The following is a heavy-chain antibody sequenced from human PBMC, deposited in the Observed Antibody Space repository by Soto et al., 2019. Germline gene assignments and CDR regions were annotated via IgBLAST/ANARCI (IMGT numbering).Heavy chain of an antibody. CDR3: ARHGYNYGGGYFDY. J-gene: IGHJ4*02. V-gene: IGHV3-66*04. CDR1: GVTVSSNY. Sequence: EVQLVESGGGLVQPGGSLRLSCAASGVTVSSNYMSWVRQAPGKGLEWVSVIYCGGSTYYADSVKGRFTISRDNSKNTLYLQMNSLRAEDTAVYYCARHGYNYGGGYFDYWGQGTLVTVSS. D-gene: IGHD5-18*01. CDR2: IYCGGST.